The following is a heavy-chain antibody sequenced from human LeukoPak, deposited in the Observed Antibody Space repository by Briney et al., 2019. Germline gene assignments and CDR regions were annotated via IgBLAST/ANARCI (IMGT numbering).Heavy chain of an antibody. D-gene: IGHD3-22*01. CDR2: ISSSSRGI. V-gene: IGHV3-21*01. J-gene: IGHJ4*02. CDR3: ARDSDSSGHYYMDYFDY. CDR1: GFTFTSYA. Sequence: GGSLRLFCAASGFTFTSYAMNWVRQAPGKGLEWVSSISSSSRGINYADSVKGRFTISRDNAWNSLYLQMNSLRAEDTAVYYCARDSDSSGHYYMDYFDYWGQGALVTVSS.